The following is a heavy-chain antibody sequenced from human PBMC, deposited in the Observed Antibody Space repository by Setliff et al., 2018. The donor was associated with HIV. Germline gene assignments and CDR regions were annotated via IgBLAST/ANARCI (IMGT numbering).Heavy chain of an antibody. CDR2: IAYSGTTMYT. Sequence: SETLSLTCTVSGGSFIGSSFQSTWIRQTPGKGLEWIADIAYSGTTMYTNYNPSLESRVIVSEDTSRDQFFLKLTSVAADDTAIYYCARGPPFAYWGQGLLVTVSS. V-gene: IGHV4-39*07. CDR3: ARGPPFAY. J-gene: IGHJ4*02. CDR1: GGSFIGSSFQ.